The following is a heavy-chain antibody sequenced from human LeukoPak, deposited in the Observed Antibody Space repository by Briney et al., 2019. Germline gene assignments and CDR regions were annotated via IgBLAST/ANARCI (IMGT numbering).Heavy chain of an antibody. D-gene: IGHD2-15*01. Sequence: SETLSLTCTVSGGSVSSHDYYWTWICQPPGKVLEWIGYIYYSGSTYYNPSLKSRVTISVDTSKNQFSLKLSSVTAADTAVYYCARVNTVVVVAATAGGFDYWGQGTLVTVSS. J-gene: IGHJ4*02. CDR3: ARVNTVVVVAATAGGFDY. CDR1: GGSVSSHDYY. CDR2: IYYSGST. V-gene: IGHV4-30-4*01.